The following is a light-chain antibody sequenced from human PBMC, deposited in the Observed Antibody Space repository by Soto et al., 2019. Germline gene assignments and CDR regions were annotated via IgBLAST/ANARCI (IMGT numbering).Light chain of an antibody. CDR3: QHYDYSPIT. V-gene: IGKV3-20*01. Sequence: EIVLTQSPGTLSLSPGERATLSCRASQSVTSSNLAWYQQRPGQAPRLVIYGASSRATDMPDRFSGSGSGTEFTLTISRLEPEDFAVYYCQHYDYSPITFGQGTRLDIK. CDR1: QSVTSSN. J-gene: IGKJ5*01. CDR2: GAS.